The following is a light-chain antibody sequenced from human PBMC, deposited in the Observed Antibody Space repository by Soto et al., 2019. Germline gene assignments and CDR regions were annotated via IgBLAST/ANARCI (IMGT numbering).Light chain of an antibody. CDR3: GSYTSSNGLV. CDR2: DVS. J-gene: IGLJ2*01. V-gene: IGLV2-14*01. CDR1: SSDVGGYNS. Sequence: QSVLTQPASVSGSPGQSITISCTGTSSDVGGYNSVSWYQQHPGKAPRLMIYDVSNRPSGVSNRFSGSKSGNTASLTISGLQAEDEADYCCGSYTSSNGLVFGGGTKLTVL.